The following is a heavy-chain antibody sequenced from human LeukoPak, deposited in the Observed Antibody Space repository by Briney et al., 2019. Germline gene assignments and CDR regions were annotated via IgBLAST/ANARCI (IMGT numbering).Heavy chain of an antibody. V-gene: IGHV1-69*13. D-gene: IGHD5-18*01. Sequence: GASVKASCKASGGTFSIYAISWVRQAPGQGLEWMGGIIPIFGTANYAQKFQGRVTITADESTSTAYMELSSLRSEDTAVYYCARERDTAIIDYWGQGTLVTVSS. CDR3: ARERDTAIIDY. J-gene: IGHJ4*02. CDR2: IIPIFGTA. CDR1: GGTFSIYA.